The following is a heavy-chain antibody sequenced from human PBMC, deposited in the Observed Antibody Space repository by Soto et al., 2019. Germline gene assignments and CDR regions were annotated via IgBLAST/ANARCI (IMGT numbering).Heavy chain of an antibody. CDR2: IIHVFGRP. CDR1: GGSFSSFG. D-gene: IGHD5-12*01. CDR3: AREGSGYNL. Sequence: SVKVSCKASGGSFSSFGISWVRQAPGQGLEWMGGIIHVFGRPNYAQRFRGRLTITADESTNKVYLELIDLRSEDTAVYYCAREGSGYNLWGQGTQVTVSS. V-gene: IGHV1-69*13. J-gene: IGHJ1*01.